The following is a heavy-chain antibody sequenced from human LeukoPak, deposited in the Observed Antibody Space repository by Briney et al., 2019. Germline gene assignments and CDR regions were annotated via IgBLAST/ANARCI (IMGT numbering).Heavy chain of an antibody. CDR3: AKGGGGRLIYYYYMDV. J-gene: IGHJ6*03. D-gene: IGHD3-16*01. Sequence: HPGGSLRLSCAASGFTFSSYSMHWVRQAPGKGLEWVSGITWNSDNIEYADSVKGRFTISRDNAKNSLYLQTNSLRAEDMALYYCAKGGGGRLIYYYYMDVWGKGTTVTVSS. CDR1: GFTFSSYS. V-gene: IGHV3-9*03. CDR2: ITWNSDNI.